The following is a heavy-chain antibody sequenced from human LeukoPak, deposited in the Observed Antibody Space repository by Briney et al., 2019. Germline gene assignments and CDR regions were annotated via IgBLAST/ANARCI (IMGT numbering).Heavy chain of an antibody. V-gene: IGHV3-64D*06. CDR1: GFTFSNYA. D-gene: IGHD2-21*02. J-gene: IGHJ4*02. CDR2: ISYNGDST. CDR3: TTSLAGAVTAVYPFDN. Sequence: PGGSLRLSCSASGFTFSNYAMHWVRQAPGKGLEYLSGISYNGDSTYYADSVKGRFSISRDNSKNTLYLLMSSLRAEDTAVYYCTTSLAGAVTAVYPFDNWGQGALVTVSS.